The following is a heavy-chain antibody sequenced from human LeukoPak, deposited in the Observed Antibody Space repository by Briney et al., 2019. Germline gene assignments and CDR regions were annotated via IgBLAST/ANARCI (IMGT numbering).Heavy chain of an antibody. D-gene: IGHD3-9*01. CDR2: IYYSGST. J-gene: IGHJ3*02. Sequence: PSETLSLTCTVSGGSISSSSYYWGWIRQPPGKGLEWIGSIYYSGSTYYNPSLKSRVTISVDTSKNQFSLKLSSVTAADTAVYYCARGCFDSRWASDIWGQGTMVTVSS. CDR3: ARGCFDSRWASDI. V-gene: IGHV4-39*07. CDR1: GGSISSSSYY.